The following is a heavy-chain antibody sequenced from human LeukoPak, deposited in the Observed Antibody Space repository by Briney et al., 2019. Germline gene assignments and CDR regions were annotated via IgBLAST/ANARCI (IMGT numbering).Heavy chain of an antibody. CDR2: INWNGNST. CDR1: GFTFDDYG. V-gene: IGHV3-20*04. J-gene: IGHJ4*02. Sequence: PGGSLRLSCAASGFTFDDYGMSWVRQAPGKGLEWVSGINWNGNSTGYADSVKGRFTISRDNAKNPLYLQMNSLRAEDTALYYCARRQAVADLSVFDYWGQGTLVTVSS. CDR3: ARRQAVADLSVFDY. D-gene: IGHD6-19*01.